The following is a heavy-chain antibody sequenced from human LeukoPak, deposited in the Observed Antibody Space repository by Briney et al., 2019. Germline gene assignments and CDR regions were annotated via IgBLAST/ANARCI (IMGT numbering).Heavy chain of an antibody. V-gene: IGHV4-59*11. CDR1: GSSINSHY. CDR2: VFNGGST. J-gene: IGHJ4*02. D-gene: IGHD6-13*01. CDR3: ASRPADSTWYGVFDY. Sequence: SETLSLTCSVSGSSINSHYWSWIRQSPGKGLEWIGYVFNGGSTNYNPSLKSRVTMSLDTSRDQFSLRQSSVTAADTAIYYCASRPADSTWYGVFDYWSQGTLVTVSS.